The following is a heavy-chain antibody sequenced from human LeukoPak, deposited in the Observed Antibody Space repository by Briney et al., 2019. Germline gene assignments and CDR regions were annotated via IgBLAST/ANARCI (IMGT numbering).Heavy chain of an antibody. J-gene: IGHJ4*02. D-gene: IGHD3-22*01. CDR2: ISGTSSYI. V-gene: IGHV3-21*01. CDR1: GFTVSTSY. CDR3: ARVVYYDNSGYAY. Sequence: GGSLRLSCAASGFTVSTSYMSWVRQAPGKGLEWVSSISGTSSYIYYADAVKGRFTISRDHAKNSLYLQMNSLRAEDTAVYYCARVVYYDNSGYAYWGQGTLVTVSS.